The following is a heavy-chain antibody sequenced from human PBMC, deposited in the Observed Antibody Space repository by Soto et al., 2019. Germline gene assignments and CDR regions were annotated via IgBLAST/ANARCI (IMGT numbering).Heavy chain of an antibody. CDR1: GGTFSSYG. J-gene: IGHJ4*02. CDR3: AREGYCTSGVCNIDY. Sequence: ASVKVSCKASGGTFSSYGISWVRQAPGQGLEWMGWISAYNGNTNYAQKLQGRVTMTTDTSTSTAYMELRSLRSDDTAVYYCAREGYCTSGVCNIDYWGQGTLVTVSS. D-gene: IGHD2-8*01. V-gene: IGHV1-18*01. CDR2: ISAYNGNT.